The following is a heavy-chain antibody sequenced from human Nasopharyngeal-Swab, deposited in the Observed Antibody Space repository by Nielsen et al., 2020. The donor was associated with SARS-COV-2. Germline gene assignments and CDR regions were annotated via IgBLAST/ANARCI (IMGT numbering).Heavy chain of an antibody. CDR1: GGSISSGDYY. V-gene: IGHV4-30-4*01. Sequence: SETLSLTCTVSGGSISSGDYYWSWIRQPPGKGLEWIGYIYYSGSTYYTPSLKSRVTISVDTSKNQFSLKLSSVTAADTAVYYCARHASKVFYPLYSSGWYASHFDYWGQGTLVTVSS. CDR2: IYYSGST. J-gene: IGHJ4*02. CDR3: ARHASKVFYPLYSSGWYASHFDY. D-gene: IGHD6-19*01.